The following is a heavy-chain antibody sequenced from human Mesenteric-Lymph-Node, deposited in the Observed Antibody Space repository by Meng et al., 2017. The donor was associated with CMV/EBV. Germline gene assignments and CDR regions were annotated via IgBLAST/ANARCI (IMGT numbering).Heavy chain of an antibody. CDR1: GFTFSSYE. D-gene: IGHD3-9*01. J-gene: IGHJ4*02. CDR3: ARDPGYDILTGADY. V-gene: IGHV3-48*03. CDR2: ISNSSSGITI. Sequence: GESLKISCAASGFTFSSYEMNWVRQAPGKGLEWVSNISNSSSGITIYYSDSVRGRFDISRDNAKNSLFLQMNSLRAEDTAVYYCARDPGYDILTGADYWGQGTLVTVSS.